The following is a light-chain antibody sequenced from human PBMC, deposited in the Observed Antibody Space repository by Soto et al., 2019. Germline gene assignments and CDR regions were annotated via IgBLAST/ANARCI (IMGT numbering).Light chain of an antibody. CDR3: QQYNNWPRT. CDR2: GAS. CDR1: QSVSSN. J-gene: IGKJ1*01. V-gene: IGKV3-15*01. Sequence: EIVMTQSPATLSVSPGERATLSCRASQSVSSNLAWYQQKPGQAPRLLIYGASTRATGIPARFSGSVSWTEFTLTISSLQSEDLSVYYCQQYNNWPRTFGQGTKVYIK.